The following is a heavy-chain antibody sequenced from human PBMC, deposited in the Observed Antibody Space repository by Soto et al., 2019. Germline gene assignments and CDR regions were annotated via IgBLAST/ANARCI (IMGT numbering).Heavy chain of an antibody. CDR1: GFTFSGFG. J-gene: IGHJ4*02. V-gene: IGHV3-13*01. CDR3: AKSQEIGPNFFDA. Sequence: GGSLRLSCEASGFTFSGFGMHWVRQPTGKGLEWVSSIGTAGDTYYAVSVKGRFTISRDNAKNSLSLQMNSLRAGDMAVYFCAKSQEIGPNFFDAWGEGTKITFSS. CDR2: IGTAGDT. D-gene: IGHD2-8*01.